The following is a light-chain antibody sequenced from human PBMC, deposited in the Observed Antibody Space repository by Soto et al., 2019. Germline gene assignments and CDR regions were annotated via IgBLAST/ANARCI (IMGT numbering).Light chain of an antibody. CDR2: AAS. CDR1: QSVSSTY. CDR3: QQYGSSRWT. V-gene: IGKV3-20*01. Sequence: PGERATLSCRASQSVSSTYLAWYQQKPGQAPRPLISAASSRATGTPDRFSGSGSGTDFTLTISILEAEDFAVYYCQQYGSSRWTFGQGTKV. J-gene: IGKJ1*01.